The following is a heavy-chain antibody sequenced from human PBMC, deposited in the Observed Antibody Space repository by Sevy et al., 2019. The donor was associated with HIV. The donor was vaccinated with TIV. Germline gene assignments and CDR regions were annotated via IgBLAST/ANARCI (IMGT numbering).Heavy chain of an antibody. Sequence: GGSLRLSCAASGFTFSSFAMSWVRQVPGKGLEWVSSINGRGGSTYYADSVKGRATLSRDNSKNTLFLQMDSLRAEDTAIYYCARPTPRIAASSAAFFDYWGQGTLVTVSS. J-gene: IGHJ4*02. CDR1: GFTFSSFA. CDR3: ARPTPRIAASSAAFFDY. D-gene: IGHD6-13*01. V-gene: IGHV3-23*01. CDR2: INGRGGST.